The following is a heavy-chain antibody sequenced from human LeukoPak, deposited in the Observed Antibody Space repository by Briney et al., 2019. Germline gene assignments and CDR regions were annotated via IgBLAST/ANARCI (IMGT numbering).Heavy chain of an antibody. D-gene: IGHD3-22*01. CDR1: GYTFTGYY. CDR3: ARGHGGYYYANDY. V-gene: IGHV1-2*02. Sequence: EASVKVSCKASGYTFTGYYMHWVRQAPGQGLEWMGWINPNSGGTNYAQKFQGRVTMTRDTSISTAYMELSRLRSEDTAVYYCARGHGGYYYANDYWGQGTLVTVSS. J-gene: IGHJ4*02. CDR2: INPNSGGT.